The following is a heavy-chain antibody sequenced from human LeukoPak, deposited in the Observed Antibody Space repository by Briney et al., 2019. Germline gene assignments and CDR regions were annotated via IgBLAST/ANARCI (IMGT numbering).Heavy chain of an antibody. CDR2: IWYDGSNK. CDR3: ARDLMYYDILTGYYHPDAFDI. D-gene: IGHD3-9*01. J-gene: IGHJ3*02. CDR1: GFTFSSYG. V-gene: IGHV3-33*01. Sequence: PGRSLRLSCAASGFTFSSYGMHWVRQAPGKGLEWVAVIWYDGSNKYYADSVKGRFTISRDNSKNTLYLQMNSLRAEDTAVYYCARDLMYYDILTGYYHPDAFDIWGQGTMVTVSS.